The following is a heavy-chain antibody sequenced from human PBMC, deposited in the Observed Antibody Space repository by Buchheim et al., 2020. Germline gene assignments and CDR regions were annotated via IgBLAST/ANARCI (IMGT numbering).Heavy chain of an antibody. CDR1: GDIFSTYD. CDR3: ARDGTSRRFFYYAMDV. J-gene: IGHJ6*02. V-gene: IGHV1-69*06. CDR2: IIPSFGSP. Sequence: QVQLVQSGAEVKKPGSSVKVSCMTSGDIFSTYDGVSWVRQAPGQGLEWMGGIIPSFGSPSYAQKFHVRVTITAYKSTSTVYLELTSLRSEDTAVYFCARDGTSRRFFYYAMDVWGQGT.